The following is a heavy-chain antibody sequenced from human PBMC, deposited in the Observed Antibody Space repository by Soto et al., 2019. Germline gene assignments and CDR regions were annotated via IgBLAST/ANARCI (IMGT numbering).Heavy chain of an antibody. J-gene: IGHJ4*02. V-gene: IGHV4-59*01. CDR2: IYYSGST. CDR3: ARVGPLCSYTFDY. CDR1: GGSISSYY. D-gene: IGHD1-26*01. Sequence: SETLSLTCTVSGGSISSYYWSWIRQPPGKGLEWIGYIYYSGSTNYNPSLKSRVTISVDTSKNQFSLKLSSVTAADTAVYYCARVGPLCSYTFDYWGQGTLVTVS.